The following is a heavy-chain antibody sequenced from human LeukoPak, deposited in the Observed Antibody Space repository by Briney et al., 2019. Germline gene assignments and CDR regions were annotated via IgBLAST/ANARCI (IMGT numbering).Heavy chain of an antibody. J-gene: IGHJ3*02. V-gene: IGHV3-30*19. CDR3: VLTVVNAFDI. D-gene: IGHD2-21*02. CDR2: ISYDGSNK. Sequence: GGSLRLSCAASGFTFSSHWLHWVRQAPGKGLEWVAVISYDGSNKYYADSVKGRFTISRDNSENTLYLQTNSLRAEDTAVYYCVLTVVNAFDIWGQGTLVTVSS. CDR1: GFTFSSHW.